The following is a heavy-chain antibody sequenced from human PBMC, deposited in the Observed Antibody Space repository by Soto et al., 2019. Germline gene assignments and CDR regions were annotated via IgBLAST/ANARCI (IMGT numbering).Heavy chain of an antibody. D-gene: IGHD5-12*01. CDR1: GYTFTIYG. CDR2: ISPDNGNT. CDR3: ARALGYSGYAGMDV. Sequence: QVQLVQSGGEVKKPGASVKVSCKASGYTFTIYGINWVRQAPGQGLEWMGWISPDNGNTNYAQKLQGRVPMTTDTSTRTAYMELRSLRSDDTAVDYCARALGYSGYAGMDVWGQRTTVTVSS. V-gene: IGHV1-18*01. J-gene: IGHJ6*01.